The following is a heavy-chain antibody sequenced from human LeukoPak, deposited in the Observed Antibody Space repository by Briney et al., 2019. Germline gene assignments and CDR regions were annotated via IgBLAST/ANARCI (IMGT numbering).Heavy chain of an antibody. CDR3: AKGVEYCSSTSCYPYYYYYYMDV. CDR2: IRYDGSNK. Sequence: QPGGSLRLSCAASGFTFSSYGMHWVRQAPGKGLEWVAFIRYDGSNKYYADSVKGRFTISRDNSKNTLYLQMNSLRAEGTAVYYCAKGVEYCSSTSCYPYYYYYYMDVWGKGTTVTVSS. V-gene: IGHV3-30*02. CDR1: GFTFSSYG. D-gene: IGHD2-2*01. J-gene: IGHJ6*03.